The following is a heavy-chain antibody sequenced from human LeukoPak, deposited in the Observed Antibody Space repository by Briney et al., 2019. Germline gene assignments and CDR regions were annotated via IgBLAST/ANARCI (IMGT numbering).Heavy chain of an antibody. J-gene: IGHJ4*02. Sequence: GGSLRLSCAASGFTFSSYGMHWVRQAPGKGLEWVAVIWYDGSNKYYADSVKGRFTISRDNSKNTLYLQMNSLRAEDTAVYYCARKRNYVWGSYRYGSLDYWGQGTLVTVSS. CDR3: ARKRNYVWGSYRYGSLDY. V-gene: IGHV3-33*01. CDR1: GFTFSSYG. CDR2: IWYDGSNK. D-gene: IGHD3-16*02.